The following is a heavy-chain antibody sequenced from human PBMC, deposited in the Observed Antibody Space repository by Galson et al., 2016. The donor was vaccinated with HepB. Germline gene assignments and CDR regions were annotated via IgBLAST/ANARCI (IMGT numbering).Heavy chain of an antibody. CDR1: GGSITAYY. J-gene: IGHJ4*01. CDR2: FHYSGRT. Sequence: SETLSLTCSVSGGSITAYYWGWVRQPPGKGLEWIGYFHYSGRTTYNPSLTGRVTISADTSKSQVSLNLNSVTAVDTAFYYCTGGRGWLVDFWGQGALFTVSS. D-gene: IGHD6-19*01. V-gene: IGHV4-59*03. CDR3: TGGRGWLVDF.